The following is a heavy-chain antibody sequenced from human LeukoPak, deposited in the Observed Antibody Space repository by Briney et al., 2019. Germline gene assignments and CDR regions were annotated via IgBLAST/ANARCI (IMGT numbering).Heavy chain of an antibody. V-gene: IGHV1-18*01. Sequence: ASVKVSCKASGYSSTNYGISWVRQAPGQGLEWMGWIHIYRGNTNYAQKFQGRVTMTTDTSTSTVYMEVRGLRSDDTAVYYCASNGSSSSMDYWGQGTLVTVSS. CDR2: IHIYRGNT. CDR1: GYSSTNYG. J-gene: IGHJ4*02. CDR3: ASNGSSSSMDY. D-gene: IGHD6-6*01.